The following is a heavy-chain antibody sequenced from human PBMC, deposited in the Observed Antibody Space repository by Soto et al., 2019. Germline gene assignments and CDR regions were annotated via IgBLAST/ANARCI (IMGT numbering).Heavy chain of an antibody. J-gene: IGHJ4*02. Sequence: QVQLVQSGSGVKKPGSSVRVSCKASGGTFSIYTISWVRQAPGQGLEWMGRVIPFLDITSYSQRFQGRVTITADKSTTTAYLELSSLRSDDTAVYYCARDRDNSNWPNFDSWGQGTLVTVSS. D-gene: IGHD6-13*01. CDR3: ARDRDNSNWPNFDS. V-gene: IGHV1-69*02. CDR1: GGTFSIYT. CDR2: VIPFLDIT.